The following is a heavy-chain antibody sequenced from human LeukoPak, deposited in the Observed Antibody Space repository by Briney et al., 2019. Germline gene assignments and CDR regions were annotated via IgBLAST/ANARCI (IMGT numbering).Heavy chain of an antibody. D-gene: IGHD6-13*01. CDR3: ARDRGAAAGVDAFDI. CDR2: ISYDGSNK. J-gene: IGHJ3*02. Sequence: GGSLRLSCAASGFTFSSYAMHWVRQAPGKGLEWVAVISYDGSNKYYADSVKGRFTISRDNSKNTLYLQMNSLRAEDTAVYYCARDRGAAAGVDAFDIWGQGTVVTVSS. V-gene: IGHV3-30*04. CDR1: GFTFSSYA.